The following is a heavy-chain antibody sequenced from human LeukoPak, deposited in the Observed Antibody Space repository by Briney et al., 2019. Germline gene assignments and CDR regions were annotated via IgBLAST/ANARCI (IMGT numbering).Heavy chain of an antibody. CDR1: GFTFKLYW. CDR3: VRGGSSTWF. V-gene: IGHV3-74*01. Sequence: GGSLRLSCAASGFTFKLYWMHWVRQVPGKGPVWVARINDDGSDTVYADSVKGRFTISRDDAKNMLFLQMNSLRGEDTAVYHCVRGGSSTWFWGQGTLVTVSS. D-gene: IGHD3-10*01. J-gene: IGHJ4*02. CDR2: INDDGSDT.